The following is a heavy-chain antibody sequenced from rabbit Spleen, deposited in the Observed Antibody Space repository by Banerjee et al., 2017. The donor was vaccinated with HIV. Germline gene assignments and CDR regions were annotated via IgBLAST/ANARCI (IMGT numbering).Heavy chain of an antibody. Sequence: SLEESGGDLVKPGASLTLTCTASGFSFITAYWICWVRQAPGKGLEWIACIYGGSSGSTYFATWAKGRFTISKTSSTTVTLQMTSLTAADTATYFCARETSSGWGVVSFYFNLWGPGTLVTVS. J-gene: IGHJ4*01. CDR1: GFSFITAYW. V-gene: IGHV1S40*01. D-gene: IGHD4-1*01. CDR3: ARETSSGWGVVSFYFNL. CDR2: IYGGSSGST.